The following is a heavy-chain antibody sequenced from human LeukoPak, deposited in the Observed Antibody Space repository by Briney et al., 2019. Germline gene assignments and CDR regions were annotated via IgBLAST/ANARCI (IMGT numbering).Heavy chain of an antibody. CDR2: IYYSGST. D-gene: IGHD6-6*01. Sequence: SQTLSLTCTVSGVSISSGDYYWSWIRQPPGKGLEWNGNIYYSGSTYYNPSLKRRVTISVDTSKNQFSLKLSSVTAADTAVYYCARDYSSSPRSCFDPWGQGTLVTVSS. V-gene: IGHV4-30-4*08. J-gene: IGHJ5*02. CDR3: ARDYSSSPRSCFDP. CDR1: GVSISSGDYY.